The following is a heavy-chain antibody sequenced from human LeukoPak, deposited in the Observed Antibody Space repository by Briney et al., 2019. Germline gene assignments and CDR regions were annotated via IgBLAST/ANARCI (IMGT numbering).Heavy chain of an antibody. CDR2: ISSSSSYI. Sequence: GGSLRLSCAASGFTFSSYSMNWVRQAPGKGLEWVSSISSSSSYIYYADSVKGRFTISRDNAKNSLYLQMNSLRAEDTAVYYCARDPIGQLGPGYWGQGTLVTVSS. D-gene: IGHD6-6*01. CDR3: ARDPIGQLGPGY. V-gene: IGHV3-21*01. CDR1: GFTFSSYS. J-gene: IGHJ4*02.